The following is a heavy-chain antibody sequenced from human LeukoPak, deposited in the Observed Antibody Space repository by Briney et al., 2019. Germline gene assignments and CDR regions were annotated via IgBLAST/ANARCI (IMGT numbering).Heavy chain of an antibody. D-gene: IGHD1-1*01. CDR2: ISGSGRTI. Sequence: PGGSLRLSCAASGFTFSSYEMNWVRQAPGKGLDWVSYISGSGRTIYYADSVKGRFTISRDNSKNTLYLQMNSLRAEDTAVYYCAKDHSIKLERLNYYYCGMDVWGQGTTVTVSS. CDR3: AKDHSIKLERLNYYYCGMDV. V-gene: IGHV3-48*03. J-gene: IGHJ6*02. CDR1: GFTFSSYE.